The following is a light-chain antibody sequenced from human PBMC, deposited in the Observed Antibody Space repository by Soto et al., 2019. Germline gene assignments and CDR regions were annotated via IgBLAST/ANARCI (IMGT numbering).Light chain of an antibody. Sequence: DIVLTQSPGTLSLSPGDIAALSFGASQSLSNNFLAWYQQKPGQAPRLLISGASSRATGIPDRFSGSGSGTDFTLTITRVEPEDFAVYYCQQYATSPLTFGGGTKVDIK. J-gene: IGKJ4*01. CDR1: QSLSNNF. CDR3: QQYATSPLT. V-gene: IGKV3-20*01. CDR2: GAS.